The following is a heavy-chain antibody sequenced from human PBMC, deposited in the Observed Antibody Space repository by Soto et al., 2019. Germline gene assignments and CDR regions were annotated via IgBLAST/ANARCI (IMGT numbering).Heavy chain of an antibody. Sequence: ASVKVSCKASGYIFTDYYMHWVRQAPGQELGWMGRINPNSGGTNYAQKFQGRVTITRDTSASTAYMELSSLRSEDTAVYYCASSYYGSGNPKDYYYGMDVWGQGTTVTVSS. CDR1: GYIFTDYY. V-gene: IGHV1-2*06. D-gene: IGHD3-10*01. CDR3: ASSYYGSGNPKDYYYGMDV. CDR2: INPNSGGT. J-gene: IGHJ6*02.